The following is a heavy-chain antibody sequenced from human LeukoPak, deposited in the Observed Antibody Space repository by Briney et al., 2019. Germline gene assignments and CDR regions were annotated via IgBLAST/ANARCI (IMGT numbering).Heavy chain of an antibody. CDR3: ATGSSWYFEY. CDR2: IRGSSSTI. V-gene: IGHV3-48*01. J-gene: IGHJ4*02. CDR1: GFIFSTYG. D-gene: IGHD6-13*01. Sequence: GGSLRLSCAASGFIFSTYGMDWVRQAPGKGLEWVSYIRGSSSTIYYADSVKGRFTISRDNAKNSLYLQMNSLRAEDTAVYYCATGSSWYFEYWGQGTLVTVSS.